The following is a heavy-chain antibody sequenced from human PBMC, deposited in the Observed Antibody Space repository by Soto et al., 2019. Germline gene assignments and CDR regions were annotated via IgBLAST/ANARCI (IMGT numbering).Heavy chain of an antibody. D-gene: IGHD3-22*01. CDR1: GYTLTELS. CDR3: ATALDYYDSSGLFDY. CDR2: FDPEDGET. Sequence: ASVKVSCKVSGYTLTELSMHWVREAPGKGLEWMGGFDPEDGETIYAQKFQGRVTMTEDTSTDTAYMELSSLRSEDTAVYYCATALDYYDSSGLFDYWGQGTLVTVSS. J-gene: IGHJ4*02. V-gene: IGHV1-24*01.